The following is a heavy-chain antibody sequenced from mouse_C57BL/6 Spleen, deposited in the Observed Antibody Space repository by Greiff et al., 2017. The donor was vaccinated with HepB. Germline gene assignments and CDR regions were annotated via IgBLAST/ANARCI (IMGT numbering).Heavy chain of an antibody. V-gene: IGHV1-61*01. D-gene: IGHD2-5*01. J-gene: IGHJ4*01. CDR3: ARGSNYYAMDY. Sequence: QVQLQQSGAELVRPGSSVKLSCKASGYTFTSYWMDWVKQRPGQGLEWIGNIYPSDSETHYNQKFKDKATLTVDKSSSTAYMQLSSLTSEGSAVYYCARGSNYYAMDYWGQGTSVTVSS. CDR2: IYPSDSET. CDR1: GYTFTSYW.